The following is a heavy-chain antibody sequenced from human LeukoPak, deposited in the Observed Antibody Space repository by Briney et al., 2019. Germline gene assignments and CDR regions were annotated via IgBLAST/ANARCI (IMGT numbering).Heavy chain of an antibody. J-gene: IGHJ6*03. CDR1: GYTFTSYD. CDR2: MNPNSGNT. Sequence: GASVKVSCKASGYTFTSYDINWVRQATGQGLEWMGWMNPNSGNTGYAQKFQGRVTMTMNTSITTAYMELSSLRSDDTAVYYCARALSWTTDSYYYMDVWGKGTLVTVSS. V-gene: IGHV1-8*01. CDR3: ARALSWTTDSYYYMDV. D-gene: IGHD3/OR15-3a*01.